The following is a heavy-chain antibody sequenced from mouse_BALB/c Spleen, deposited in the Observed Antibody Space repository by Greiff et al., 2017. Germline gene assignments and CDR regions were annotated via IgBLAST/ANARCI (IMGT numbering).Heavy chain of an antibody. CDR2: IYPSDSYT. J-gene: IGHJ1*01. CDR1: GYTFTSYW. CDR3: TRWDYRDWYFDV. V-gene: IGHV1-69*02. Sequence: QVQLQHPGAELVRPGASVKLSCKASGYTFTSYWINWVKQRPGQGLEWIGNIYPSDSYTNYNQKFKDKATLTVDKSSSTAYMQLSSPTSEDSAVYYCTRWDYRDWYFDVWGAGTTVTVSS. D-gene: IGHD2-14*01.